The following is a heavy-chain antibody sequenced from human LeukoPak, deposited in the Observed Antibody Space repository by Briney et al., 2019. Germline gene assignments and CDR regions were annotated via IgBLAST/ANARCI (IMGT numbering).Heavy chain of an antibody. D-gene: IGHD3-9*01. CDR1: GFTFSDYY. CDR3: ARDLTGYYYFDY. J-gene: IGHJ4*02. CDR2: ISSSGSTI. Sequence: GGSLRLSCAASGFTFSDYYMSWIRQAPGKGLEWVSYISSSGSTIYYADSVKGRFTTSRDNSKNSLDLQMNSLRAEDTAVYYCARDLTGYYYFDYWGQGTLVTVSS. V-gene: IGHV3-11*04.